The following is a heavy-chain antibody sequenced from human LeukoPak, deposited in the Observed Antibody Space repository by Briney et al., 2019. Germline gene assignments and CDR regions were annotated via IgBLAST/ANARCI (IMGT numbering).Heavy chain of an antibody. CDR1: GGSIRSYY. CDR2: IYYSGST. D-gene: IGHD6-13*01. CDR3: ARDREASAGYDAFDI. Sequence: PSETLSLTCAVSGGSIRSYYWSWIRQPPAKGLERIGYIYYSGSTNYNPSLKSRVTISVDTSKYQFSLKLNSVTAADTAVYYCARDREASAGYDAFDIWGQGTMVTVSS. J-gene: IGHJ3*02. V-gene: IGHV4-59*01.